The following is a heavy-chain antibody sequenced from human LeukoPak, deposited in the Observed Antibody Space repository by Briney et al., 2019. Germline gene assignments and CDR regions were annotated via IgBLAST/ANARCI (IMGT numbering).Heavy chain of an antibody. CDR1: GYTFTSYD. J-gene: IGHJ4*02. Sequence: ASVKVSCKTSGYTFTSYDINWVRQATGQGLEWMGWMNPTSGDTDYGQKFQGRITMTRDTSRSTAYMELSSLRSEDTAVYYCARLWGSAWYHFDYWGQGTLVTVSS. CDR2: MNPTSGDT. V-gene: IGHV1-8*01. D-gene: IGHD6-19*01. CDR3: ARLWGSAWYHFDY.